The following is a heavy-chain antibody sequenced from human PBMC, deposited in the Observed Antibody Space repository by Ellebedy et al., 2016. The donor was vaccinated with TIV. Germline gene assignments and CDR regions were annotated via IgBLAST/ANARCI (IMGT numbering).Heavy chain of an antibody. J-gene: IGHJ6*04. CDR1: SGSISSNYY. CDR2: IYYDGRT. Sequence: MPSETLSLTCTVSSGSISSNYYWGWIRQPPGKGLEWIGSIYYDGRTYYNSSLKSRRTMSVDTSKNQFSLKLSSVTAADTAVYFCEREYGEYGHYYYSSDVWGEGTTVTVSS. D-gene: IGHD4-17*01. CDR3: EREYGEYGHYYYSSDV. V-gene: IGHV4-39*02.